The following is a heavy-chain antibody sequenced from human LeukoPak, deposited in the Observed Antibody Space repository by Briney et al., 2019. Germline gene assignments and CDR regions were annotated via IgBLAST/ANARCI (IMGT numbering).Heavy chain of an antibody. Sequence: SETLSLTCTVSGAPIRTYDWDWIRQAPGKGLEWIGCISDSGTTYYNPSLKSRVTISLDTSKNHFSLKLTSVTAADTAVYFCTKGYYEPFDYWGQGMMVTVSS. V-gene: IGHV4-59*01. CDR2: ISDSGTT. D-gene: IGHD3-22*01. J-gene: IGHJ4*02. CDR3: TKGYYEPFDY. CDR1: GAPIRTYD.